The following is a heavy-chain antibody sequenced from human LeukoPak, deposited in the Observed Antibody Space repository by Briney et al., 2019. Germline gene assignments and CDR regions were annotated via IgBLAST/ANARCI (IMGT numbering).Heavy chain of an antibody. CDR3: ARAYCSGGSCFLTRYRAFDI. J-gene: IGHJ3*02. D-gene: IGHD2-15*01. V-gene: IGHV4-34*01. CDR1: GGSLSGYY. Sequence: KSSETLSLTCAVYGGSLSGYYWSWIRQPPGKGLEWIGEINHSGSTNYNPSLKSRVTISVDTSKNQFSLKLSSVTAADTAVYYCARAYCSGGSCFLTRYRAFDIWGQGTMVTVSS. CDR2: INHSGST.